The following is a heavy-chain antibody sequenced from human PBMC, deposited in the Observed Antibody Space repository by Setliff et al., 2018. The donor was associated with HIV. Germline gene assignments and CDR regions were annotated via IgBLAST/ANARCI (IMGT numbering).Heavy chain of an antibody. D-gene: IGHD6-13*01. V-gene: IGHV3-66*01. J-gene: IGHJ4*02. CDR3: VRVAGFSSSWFGY. CDR2: LYNDGST. CDR1: GFTINNHH. Sequence: GGSLRLSCAVSGFTINNHHMAWVRQAPGQGLEWVSALYNDGSTYYPDSVKGRFTISRDNARNTLYLEMNSLRVEDTAVYYCVRVAGFSSSWFGYWGPGTLVTVSS.